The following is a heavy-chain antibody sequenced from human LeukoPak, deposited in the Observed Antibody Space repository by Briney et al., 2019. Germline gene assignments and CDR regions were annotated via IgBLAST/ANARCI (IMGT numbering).Heavy chain of an antibody. CDR2: AYVNGHT. D-gene: IGHD5-24*01. Sequence: PSETLSLTCTVSGGSVGSTAYYWGWIRQTPGKGLEWIGNAYVNGHTYYNPSLKSRVTIVVDTSKNEFSLKLSSVTAADTAVYYCARLGGYNLSRNAFDIWGRGTLVTVSS. CDR3: ARLGGYNLSRNAFDI. CDR1: GGSVGSTAYY. V-gene: IGHV4-39*01. J-gene: IGHJ3*02.